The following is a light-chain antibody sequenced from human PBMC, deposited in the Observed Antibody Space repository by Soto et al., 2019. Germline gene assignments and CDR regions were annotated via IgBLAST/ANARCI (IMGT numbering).Light chain of an antibody. CDR3: AAWDDSLSGWV. V-gene: IGLV1-40*01. J-gene: IGLJ3*02. CDR2: GNN. CDR1: NSNIGAGFA. Sequence: QSVLTQPPSVSGAPGQRVTISCTGSNSNIGAGFAVHWYQQLPGTAPKLLIHGNNNRPSGVPDRFSGSKSGTSASLAISGLRSEDEADYYCAAWDDSLSGWVFGGGTKLTVL.